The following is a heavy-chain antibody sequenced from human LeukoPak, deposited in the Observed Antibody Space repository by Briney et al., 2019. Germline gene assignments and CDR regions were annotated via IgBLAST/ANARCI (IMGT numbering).Heavy chain of an antibody. V-gene: IGHV3-30*18. CDR2: ISYDGSTV. Sequence: PGGSLRLSCAVSGFTFSTYGIHWVRQAPGKGLEWLALISYDGSTVYYADSVKGRFTISRDNSKNTLFLQMNSLRAEDTAVYFCAKGYPPMTTVTLPFDYWGQGTLVTVSS. CDR3: AKGYPPMTTVTLPFDY. D-gene: IGHD4-17*01. CDR1: GFTFSTYG. J-gene: IGHJ4*02.